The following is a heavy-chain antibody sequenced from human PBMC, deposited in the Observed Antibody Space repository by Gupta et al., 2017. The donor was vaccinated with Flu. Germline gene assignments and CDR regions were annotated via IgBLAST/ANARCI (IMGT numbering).Heavy chain of an antibody. CDR3: ASYNWGASIDY. V-gene: IGHV3-74*01. J-gene: IGHJ4*02. Sequence: EVHLVESGGGFVQPGGSLRLSCVASGFPFSGSWMYWVRQPPGKGPMWVAGIKFDGSTTSYVDSVRGRFTISRDNAKNTLYLQMNSLYGEDSAVYYCASYNWGASIDYWGQGTLVTVSS. CDR1: GFPFSGSW. D-gene: IGHD7-27*01. CDR2: IKFDGSTT.